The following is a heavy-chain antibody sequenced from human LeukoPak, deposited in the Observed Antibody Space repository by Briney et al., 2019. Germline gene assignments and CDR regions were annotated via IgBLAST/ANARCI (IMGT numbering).Heavy chain of an antibody. CDR3: ARDSYGDVAYMDV. CDR1: VGSISVNN. V-gene: IGHV4-59*01. CDR2: IYYRGST. D-gene: IGHD4-17*01. J-gene: IGHJ6*03. Sequence: PSETLSLTCSDPVGSISVNNWSCIWQRLGKGRGWIGYIYYRGSTNYNPSRKSRVTISKDTPRNHCTLKLSAVTAADTAVYYCARDSYGDVAYMDVWGKGTTVTASS.